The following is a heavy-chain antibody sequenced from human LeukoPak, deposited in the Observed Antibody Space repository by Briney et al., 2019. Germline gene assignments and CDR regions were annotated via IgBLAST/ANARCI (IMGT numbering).Heavy chain of an antibody. CDR1: GFTSSDYY. Sequence: PGGSLRLSCAASGFTSSDYYTSWIRQAPGKGLEWVSYISSSSSYTNYADSVKGRFTISRDNAKNSLYLQMNSLRAEDTAVYYCARGTLGSGFFYFDYWGQGTLVTVSS. CDR3: ARGTLGSGFFYFDY. J-gene: IGHJ4*02. D-gene: IGHD6-19*01. V-gene: IGHV3-11*05. CDR2: ISSSSSYT.